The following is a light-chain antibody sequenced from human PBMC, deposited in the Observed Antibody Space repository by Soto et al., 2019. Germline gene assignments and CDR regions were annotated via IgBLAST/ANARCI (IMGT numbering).Light chain of an antibody. J-gene: IGKJ2*01. V-gene: IGKV3-15*01. CDR1: QSVSSN. CDR2: DAS. Sequence: EIVMTQSPATLSVSPGERATLSCRASQSVSSNLAWYRQKPGQAPRLFMFDASSRATGIPARFSGSGSETEFTLTISSLQSEDFAVYYCQQYNNWPYTFGQGTRLEIK. CDR3: QQYNNWPYT.